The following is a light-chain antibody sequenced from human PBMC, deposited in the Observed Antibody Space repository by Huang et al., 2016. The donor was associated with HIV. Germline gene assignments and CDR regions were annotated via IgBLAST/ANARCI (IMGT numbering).Light chain of an antibody. Sequence: DIQVTQSPSTLSAFVGDRVTITCRTSQRFSPCLAWYQQKPGEAPSLLISKASNLESGGPGRFSGNGSGTGVTLTISGLQPDDLAACYCQQQWTFGQGTKVEIK. CDR3: QQQWT. J-gene: IGKJ1*01. V-gene: IGKV1-5*03. CDR1: QRFSPC. CDR2: KAS.